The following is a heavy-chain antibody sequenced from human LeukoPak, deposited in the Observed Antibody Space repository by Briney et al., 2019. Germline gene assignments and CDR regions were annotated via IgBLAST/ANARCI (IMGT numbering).Heavy chain of an antibody. CDR1: GFTFSTYA. CDR2: VTGSGDT. Sequence: GGSLRLSCAASGFTFSTYAMSWVRQAPGKGLEWVSTVTGSGDTHYADSVKGRFTISRDNSKSTVSLQMSSLRAEDTAVYYCAAQFKKGHWGQGTLVTVSS. J-gene: IGHJ4*02. CDR3: AAQFKKGH. V-gene: IGHV3-23*01.